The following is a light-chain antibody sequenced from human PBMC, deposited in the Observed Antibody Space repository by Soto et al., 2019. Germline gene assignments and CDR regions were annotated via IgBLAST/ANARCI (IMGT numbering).Light chain of an antibody. Sequence: QSALTQPASVSGSPGQSIIISCIGTSSDVGGYDYVSWYQHHPGKAPKLMIYDVSNRPSGVSNRFSGSQSGNTASLTISGLQAEDESDYYCSSHTSTSTPPYVFGTGTKLTVL. CDR3: SSHTSTSTPPYV. J-gene: IGLJ1*01. CDR1: SSDVGGYDY. V-gene: IGLV2-14*03. CDR2: DVS.